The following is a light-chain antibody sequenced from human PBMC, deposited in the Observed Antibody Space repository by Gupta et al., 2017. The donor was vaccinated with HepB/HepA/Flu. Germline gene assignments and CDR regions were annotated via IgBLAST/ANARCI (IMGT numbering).Light chain of an antibody. CDR1: QDISTP. J-gene: IGKJ5*01. CDR2: AGS. Sequence: DIQLTQSPSFLSASIGDRVTITCRATQDISTPFVWYRQKVGKDPNLLIYAGSTLESGVPSRFSGSGSGREFTVTISSLQPEYFATYYCQQFNRYPITFGQETRLDIK. CDR3: QQFNRYPIT. V-gene: IGKV1-9*01.